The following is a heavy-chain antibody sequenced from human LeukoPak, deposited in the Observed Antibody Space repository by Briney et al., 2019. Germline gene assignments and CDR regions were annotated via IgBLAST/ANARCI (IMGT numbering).Heavy chain of an antibody. J-gene: IGHJ6*02. CDR2: ISSSGSTI. V-gene: IGHV3-11*01. CDR3: ARDDNPGSSGYYPNYYYYGMDV. Sequence: GGSLRLSCAASGFTFSDHYMSWIRQAPGKGLEWVSYISSSGSTIYYADSVKGRFTISRDNAKNSLYLQMNSLRAEDTAVYYCARDDNPGSSGYYPNYYYYGMDVWGQGTTVTVSS. CDR1: GFTFSDHY. D-gene: IGHD3-22*01.